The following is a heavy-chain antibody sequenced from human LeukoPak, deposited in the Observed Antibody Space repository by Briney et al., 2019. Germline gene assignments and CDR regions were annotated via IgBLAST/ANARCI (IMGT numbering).Heavy chain of an antibody. J-gene: IGHJ4*02. D-gene: IGHD3-10*01. CDR1: GYTFTSYD. Sequence: ASVKVSCKASGYTFTSYDVNWVRQATGQGLEWMGWMNPNSGNTGYAQKFQGRVTITRNTSISTAYMELSSLRSEDTAVYYCAKTRYGSGSYFDYWGQGTLVTVSS. CDR3: AKTRYGSGSYFDY. CDR2: MNPNSGNT. V-gene: IGHV1-8*03.